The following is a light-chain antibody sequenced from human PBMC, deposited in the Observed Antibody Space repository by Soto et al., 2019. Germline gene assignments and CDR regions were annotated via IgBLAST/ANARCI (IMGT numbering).Light chain of an antibody. CDR3: QQYNDWPVYT. V-gene: IGKV3-15*01. J-gene: IGKJ2*01. CDR1: QDVTNN. Sequence: EIVVTQSPATLSVSPGERATLSCRASQDVTNNLAWYQQRPGQAPRLLIYHSSTRATGIPVRFSGSGSGTEFTLTISSLQSEDSAVYYCQQYNDWPVYTFGQGTKLEIK. CDR2: HSS.